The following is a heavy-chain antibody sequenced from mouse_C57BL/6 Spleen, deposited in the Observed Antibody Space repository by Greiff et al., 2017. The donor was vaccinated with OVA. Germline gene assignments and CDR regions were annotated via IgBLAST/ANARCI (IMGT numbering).Heavy chain of an antibody. D-gene: IGHD2-5*01. CDR1: GYAFSSSW. V-gene: IGHV1-82*01. Sequence: VKLMESGPELVKPGASVKISCKASGYAFSSSWMNWVKQRPGKGLEWIGRIYPGDGDTNYNGKFKGKATLTADKSSSTAYMQLSSLTSEDSAVYFCARSRTYYSNYGGYYAMDYWGQGTSVTVSS. CDR3: ARSRTYYSNYGGYYAMDY. J-gene: IGHJ4*01. CDR2: IYPGDGDT.